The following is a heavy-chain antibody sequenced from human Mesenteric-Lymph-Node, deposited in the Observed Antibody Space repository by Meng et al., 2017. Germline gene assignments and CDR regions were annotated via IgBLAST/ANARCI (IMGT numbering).Heavy chain of an antibody. Sequence: SETLSLTCTVSGGSISTHYWSWIRQPPGKGLEWIGYIFNSGSTYYNPSRKSRVTISIDTSNNQFSLKLNSVTAADTAVYYCARARLQGYDGYYYYFDYWGQGTLVTVSS. D-gene: IGHD3-22*01. CDR1: GGSISTHY. V-gene: IGHV4-59*11. CDR2: IFNSGST. CDR3: ARARLQGYDGYYYYFDY. J-gene: IGHJ4*02.